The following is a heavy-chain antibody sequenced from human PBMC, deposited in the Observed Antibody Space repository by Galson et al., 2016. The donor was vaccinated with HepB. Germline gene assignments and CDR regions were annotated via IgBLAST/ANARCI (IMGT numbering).Heavy chain of an antibody. CDR2: IDPNDSFI. CDR3: ARLSYDTSGYWYFDY. CDR1: GYSFTHHL. J-gene: IGHJ4*02. D-gene: IGHD3-22*01. Sequence: QSGAEVKKPGESLRISCKGSGYSFTHHLITWVRQMPGKGLEWMARIDPNDSFIHSNPSFQGHVTLSADKSISTAYLQWTSLKASDTGKYYCARLSYDTSGYWYFDYWGQGTLVTVSS. V-gene: IGHV5-10-1*01.